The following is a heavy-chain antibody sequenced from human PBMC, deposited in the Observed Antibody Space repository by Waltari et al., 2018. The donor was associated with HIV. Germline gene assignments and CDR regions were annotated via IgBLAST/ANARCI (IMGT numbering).Heavy chain of an antibody. V-gene: IGHV3-74*01. Sequence: EVRLVESGGGLVQPGGSLRLSCAASGFTLSSYWMHWVRQAPGKGLVWVSSINREGSTTSYADSVKGRFTISRDNAKNTLYLQMNSRRAEDTAVYYCAKGGANPIDFWGQGTLVTVSS. CDR1: GFTLSSYW. J-gene: IGHJ4*02. CDR2: INREGSTT. D-gene: IGHD1-26*01. CDR3: AKGGANPIDF.